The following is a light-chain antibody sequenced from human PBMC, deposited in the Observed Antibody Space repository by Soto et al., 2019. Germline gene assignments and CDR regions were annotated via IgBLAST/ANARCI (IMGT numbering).Light chain of an antibody. J-gene: IGKJ2*01. V-gene: IGKV3-15*01. Sequence: EIVMTQSPATLSVSPGEGATLSCRASQSISSNLAWYQQKPGQAPSRLIFCASTSAAGIPARFSCSGSGTEFTLTISSLQYEDFVVYYCQQYNNWPPYTFGQGTKLEIK. CDR2: CAS. CDR1: QSISSN. CDR3: QQYNNWPPYT.